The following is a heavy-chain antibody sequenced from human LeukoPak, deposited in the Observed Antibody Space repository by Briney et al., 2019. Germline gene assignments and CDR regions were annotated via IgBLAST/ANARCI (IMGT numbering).Heavy chain of an antibody. CDR2: ISDRGKT. CDR1: GVTFSSYD. J-gene: IGHJ3*02. D-gene: IGHD3-3*01. V-gene: IGHV3-23*01. Sequence: GGSLRLSCEATGVTFSSYDMTWVRPAPGKGLEWISAISDRGKTDYAESVKGRFTISRDNSKNTLYLQLTSLRDEDTAIYYCAKLPTIFGVADSFDIWGQGTLVTVSS. CDR3: AKLPTIFGVADSFDI.